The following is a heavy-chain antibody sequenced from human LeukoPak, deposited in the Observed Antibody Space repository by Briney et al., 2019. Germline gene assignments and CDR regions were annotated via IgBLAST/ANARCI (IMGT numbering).Heavy chain of an antibody. CDR3: ARADAVAGTYY. Sequence: GGSLRLSCAASGFTFSNYWMHWVRQAPGKGLVWVSRIKSDGSSTSYADSVKGRFTISRDNAKNTLYLQMNSLRAEDTAVYYCARADAVAGTYYWGQGTLVTVSS. CDR2: IKSDGSST. CDR1: GFTFSNYW. V-gene: IGHV3-74*01. D-gene: IGHD6-19*01. J-gene: IGHJ4*02.